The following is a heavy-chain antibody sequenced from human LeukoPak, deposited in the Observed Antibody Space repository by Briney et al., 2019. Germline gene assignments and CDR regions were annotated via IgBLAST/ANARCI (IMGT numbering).Heavy chain of an antibody. CDR2: IRYDGSNK. V-gene: IGHV3-30*02. Sequence: GGSLRLSCAASGFTFSSYGMHRVRQAPGKGLEWVAFIRYDGSNKYYADSVKGRFTISRGNSKNTLYLQMNSLRAEDTAVYYCAKEPTGEQWLYYFDYWGQGTLVTVSS. D-gene: IGHD6-19*01. J-gene: IGHJ4*02. CDR3: AKEPTGEQWLYYFDY. CDR1: GFTFSSYG.